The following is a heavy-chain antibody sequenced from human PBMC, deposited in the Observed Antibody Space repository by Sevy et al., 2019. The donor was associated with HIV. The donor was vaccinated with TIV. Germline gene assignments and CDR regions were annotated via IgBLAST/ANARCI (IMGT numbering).Heavy chain of an antibody. CDR2: ISSGGSPI. CDR1: GFTFSSYE. V-gene: IGHV3-48*03. D-gene: IGHD3-16*01. CDR3: VRVDAYYDKGFDH. Sequence: GGSLRLSCAASGFTFSSYEMNWVRQAPGKGLELISNISSGGSPIYYADSVKGRFTISRDNAKISLYLQMNSLGVEDTAFYYCVRVDAYYDKGFDHWGQGTLVTVSS. J-gene: IGHJ5*02.